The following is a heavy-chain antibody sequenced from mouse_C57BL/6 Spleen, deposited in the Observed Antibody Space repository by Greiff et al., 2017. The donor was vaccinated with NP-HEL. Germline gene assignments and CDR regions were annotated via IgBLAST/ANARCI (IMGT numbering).Heavy chain of an antibody. V-gene: IGHV1-82*01. CDR1: GYAFSSSW. D-gene: IGHD1-1*01. J-gene: IGHJ4*01. Sequence: QVQLQQSGPELVKPGASVKISCKASGYAFSSSWMNWVKQRPGKGLEWIGRIYPGDGDTNYNGKFKGKATLTADKSSSTAYIQLSSLTSDDSAVYFCALITTVVARAMGYWGQGTSVTVSS. CDR3: ALITTVVARAMGY. CDR2: IYPGDGDT.